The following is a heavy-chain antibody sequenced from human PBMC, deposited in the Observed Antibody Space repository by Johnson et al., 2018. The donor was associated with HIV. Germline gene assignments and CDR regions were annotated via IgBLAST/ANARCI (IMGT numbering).Heavy chain of an antibody. V-gene: IGHV3-7*05. CDR1: GFTFSSYW. D-gene: IGHD3-10*01. J-gene: IGHJ3*02. CDR2: INQDGSEK. Sequence: VQLVESGGGLVQPGGSLRLSCADSGFTFSSYWMNWVRQAPGKGLEWLANINQDGSEKYYVDSVKGRFSISRDNAKKSLWLRMNSLRAEDTAVYYCARAVMVGNYETMGAVDIWGQGTMVTVSS. CDR3: ARAVMVGNYETMGAVDI.